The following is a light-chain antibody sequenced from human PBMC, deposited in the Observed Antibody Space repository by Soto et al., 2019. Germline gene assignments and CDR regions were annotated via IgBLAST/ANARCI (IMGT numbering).Light chain of an antibody. V-gene: IGLV1-44*01. CDR2: NNN. J-gene: IGLJ3*02. CDR3: SVWDDSLKAWV. CDR1: NFNIGSHT. Sequence: QSVLTQPPSASGTPGQRVTISCSGSNFNIGSHTVNWYQQLPGTAPKLLMHNNNQRPSGVPDRFSGSKSGTSASLAISGLQYEDEADYCCSVWDDSLKAWVFGGGTKLTVL.